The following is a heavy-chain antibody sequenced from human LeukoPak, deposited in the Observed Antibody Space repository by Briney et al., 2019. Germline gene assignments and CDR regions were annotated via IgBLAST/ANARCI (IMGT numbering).Heavy chain of an antibody. J-gene: IGHJ4*02. CDR3: ARDRSHSGSYDY. V-gene: IGHV3-21*01. CDR1: GFTFSSYV. Sequence: GRSLRLSCAASGFTFSSYVMHWVRQAPGKGLEWVSSISSSSSYIYYADSVKGRFTISRDNAKNSLYLQMSSLRAEDTAVYYCARDRSHSGSYDYWGQGTLVTVSS. D-gene: IGHD1-26*01. CDR2: ISSSSSYI.